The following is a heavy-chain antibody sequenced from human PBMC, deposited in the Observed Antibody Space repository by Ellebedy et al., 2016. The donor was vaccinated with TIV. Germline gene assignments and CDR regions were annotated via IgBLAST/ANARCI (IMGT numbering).Heavy chain of an antibody. J-gene: IGHJ4*02. CDR2: KQFDGRNE. CDR3: TRETTPPPGAVAGTGFDC. V-gene: IGHV3-30*02. Sequence: GESLKISCAASGFTSSGMHWVRQAPGKGLEWVAFKQFDGRNEYNADSVKGRFIISRDMSKNTLFLQMNRLRAEDTAIYYCTRETTPPPGAVAGTGFDCWGQGTLVIVSS. CDR1: GFTSSG. D-gene: IGHD6-19*01.